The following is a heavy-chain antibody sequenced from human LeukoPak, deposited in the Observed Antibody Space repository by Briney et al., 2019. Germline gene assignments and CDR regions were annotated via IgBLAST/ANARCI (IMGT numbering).Heavy chain of an antibody. J-gene: IGHJ4*02. D-gene: IGHD6-19*01. CDR1: GGSISSHY. V-gene: IGHV4-59*11. Sequence: AETLSLTCIVSGGSISSHYWTWIRQPPGKGLEYIGYIYYSGNTNYNPSLKSRVTISVDRSKNQFSLKLTSVTAEDTAVYYCARINSGWYFDYWGQGTLVTVSS. CDR3: ARINSGWYFDY. CDR2: IYYSGNT.